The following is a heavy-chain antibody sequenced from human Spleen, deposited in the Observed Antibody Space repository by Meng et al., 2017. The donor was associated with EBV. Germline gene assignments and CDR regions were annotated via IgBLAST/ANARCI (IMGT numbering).Heavy chain of an antibody. CDR2: IYHSGST. D-gene: IGHD1-1*01. Sequence: QRQRWGPGLVKPSGTLSLTCAVSGGSIRSSNWWGWVRHPPGKGLEWIGEIYHSGSTNYNPSLKSRVTISVDKSKNQFSLKLSSVTAADTAVYYCARDGSGSGTDFDYWGQGTLVTVSS. CDR1: GGSIRSSNW. V-gene: IGHV4-4*02. CDR3: ARDGSGSGTDFDY. J-gene: IGHJ4*02.